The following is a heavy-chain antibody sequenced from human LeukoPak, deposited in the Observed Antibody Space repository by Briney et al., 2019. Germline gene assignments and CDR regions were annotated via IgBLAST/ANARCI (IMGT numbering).Heavy chain of an antibody. D-gene: IGHD3-3*01. CDR3: ARGSDRFWSGFPRGYYYMDV. V-gene: IGHV4-34*01. J-gene: IGHJ6*03. CDR2: INHSGST. CDR1: GGSFSGYY. Sequence: PSETLSLTRAVYGGSFSGYYWSWIRQPPGKGLEWIGEINHSGSTNYNPSLKSRVTISVDTSKNQFSLKLSSVTAADTAVYYCARGSDRFWSGFPRGYYYMDVWGKGTTVTVSS.